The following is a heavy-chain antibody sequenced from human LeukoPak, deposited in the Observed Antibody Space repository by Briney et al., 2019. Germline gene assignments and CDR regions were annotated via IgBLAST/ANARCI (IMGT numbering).Heavy chain of an antibody. CDR1: GFTFSSYW. CDR2: INSDGSST. D-gene: IGHD2-8*01. Sequence: KPGGSLRLSCAASGFTFSSYWMHWVRQAPGKGLVWVSRINSDGSSTSYADSVKGRFTISRDNAKNTLYLQMNSLRAEDTAVYYCARVQGHPPNGLDIWGQGTMVTVSS. CDR3: ARVQGHPPNGLDI. J-gene: IGHJ3*02. V-gene: IGHV3-74*01.